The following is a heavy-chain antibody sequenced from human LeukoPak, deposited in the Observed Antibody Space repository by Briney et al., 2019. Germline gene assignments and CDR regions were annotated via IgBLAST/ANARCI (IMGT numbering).Heavy chain of an antibody. CDR2: MNPNTGNT. V-gene: IGHV1-8*02. D-gene: IGHD5-12*01. Sequence: ASVKVSCKASGFTFSTYGLNWVRLAPGQGLEWMGWMNPNTGNTDYAQKFQGRVTMTRDTSISTAYMELSGLRSDDTAIYYCAGGWEPYDYWFDPWGQGTLVTVSS. J-gene: IGHJ5*02. CDR1: GFTFSTYG. CDR3: AGGWEPYDYWFDP.